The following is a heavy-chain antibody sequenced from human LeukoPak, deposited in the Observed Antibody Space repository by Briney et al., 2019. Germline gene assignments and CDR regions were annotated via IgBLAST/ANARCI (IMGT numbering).Heavy chain of an antibody. CDR1: GFTFSSYG. CDR3: AKDKARRPGAAAGMMDY. Sequence: PGGSLRLSCAASGFTFSSYGMHWVRQAPGKGLEWVAFIRYDGSNKYYADSVKGRFTISRDNSKNTLYLQMNSLRAEDTAVYYCAKDKARRPGAAAGMMDYWGQGTLVTVSS. D-gene: IGHD6-13*01. CDR2: IRYDGSNK. J-gene: IGHJ4*02. V-gene: IGHV3-30*02.